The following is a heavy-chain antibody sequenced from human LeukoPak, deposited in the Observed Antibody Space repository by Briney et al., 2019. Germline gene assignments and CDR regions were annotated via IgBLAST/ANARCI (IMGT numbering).Heavy chain of an antibody. CDR1: GYTFTGYY. J-gene: IGHJ1*01. CDR2: VNPSGGST. CDR3: ARDQGSYNEYFQH. D-gene: IGHD1-26*01. Sequence: GASVKVSCKASGYTFTGYYMHWVRQAPGQGLEWMGIVNPSGGSTSYAQKFQGRVTMTRDTSTSTVYMELSSLRSEDTAVYYCARDQGSYNEYFQHWGQGTLVTVSS. V-gene: IGHV1-46*01.